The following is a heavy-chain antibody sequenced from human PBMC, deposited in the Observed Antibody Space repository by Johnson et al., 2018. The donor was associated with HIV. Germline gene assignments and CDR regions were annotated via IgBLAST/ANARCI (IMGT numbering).Heavy chain of an antibody. CDR2: ISGSGGLT. CDR3: AKDSRRMGGLDAFDI. V-gene: IGHV3-23*04. D-gene: IGHD1-26*01. CDR1: GFSFSTYV. J-gene: IGHJ3*02. Sequence: VQLVESGGGLVQPGGSLRLSCAASGFSFSTYVVNWVRQAPGKGLEWVSTISGSGGLTYYADSVKGRFTISRDNSKKPLYLQMNSLRAEDTAVYYCAKDSRRMGGLDAFDILGQGTMVTVSS.